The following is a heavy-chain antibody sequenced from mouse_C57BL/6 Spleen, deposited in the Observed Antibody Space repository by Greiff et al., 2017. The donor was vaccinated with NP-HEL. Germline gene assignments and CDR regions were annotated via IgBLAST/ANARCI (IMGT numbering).Heavy chain of an antibody. Sequence: QVQLKQSGAELVRPGTSVKVSCKASGYAFTNYLIEWVKQRPGQGLEWIGVINPGSGGTNYNEKFKGKATLTADKSSSTAYMQLSSLTSEDSAVYFCARSGGNYFYAMDYWGQGTSVTVSS. CDR3: ARSGGNYFYAMDY. V-gene: IGHV1-54*01. CDR1: GYAFTNYL. CDR2: INPGSGGT. J-gene: IGHJ4*01. D-gene: IGHD2-1*01.